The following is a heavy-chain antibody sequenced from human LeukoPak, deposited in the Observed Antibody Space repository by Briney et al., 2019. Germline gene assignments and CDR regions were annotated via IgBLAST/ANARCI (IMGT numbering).Heavy chain of an antibody. D-gene: IGHD3-9*01. J-gene: IGHJ5*02. Sequence: SETLSLTCAVYGGSFSGYYWSWIRQPPGKGLEWIGEINHSGSTNYNPSLKSRVTISVDTSENQFSLKLSSVTAADTAVYYCARRTAFDWLLRGQKWFDPWGQGTLVTVSS. V-gene: IGHV4-34*01. CDR1: GGSFSGYY. CDR3: ARRTAFDWLLRGQKWFDP. CDR2: INHSGST.